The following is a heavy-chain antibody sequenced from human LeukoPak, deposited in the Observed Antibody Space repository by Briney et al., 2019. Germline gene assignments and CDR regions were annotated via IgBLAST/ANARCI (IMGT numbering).Heavy chain of an antibody. CDR1: GFTFSSYA. V-gene: IGHV3-64*01. CDR2: ISSNGGST. Sequence: PGGSLRLSCAASGFTFSSYAMHWVRQAPGKGLEYVSAISSNGGSTYYANSVKGRLTISRDNSKNTLYLQMGSLRAEDMAVYYCARVRGGYSYGYYFDYWGQGTLVTVSS. D-gene: IGHD5-18*01. J-gene: IGHJ4*02. CDR3: ARVRGGYSYGYYFDY.